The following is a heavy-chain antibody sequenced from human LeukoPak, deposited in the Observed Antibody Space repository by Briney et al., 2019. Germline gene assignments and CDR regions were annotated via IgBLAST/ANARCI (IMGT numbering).Heavy chain of an antibody. V-gene: IGHV1-46*01. D-gene: IGHD3-3*01. J-gene: IGHJ4*02. CDR2: INPSGGST. CDR3: ARDNGNDFWSGYHQSPFDY. CDR1: GYTFTSYY. Sequence: ASVKVSCKASGYTFTSYYMHWVRQAPGQGLEWMGIINPSGGSTSYAQKFQGRVTMTRDTSTSTVYMELSSLRSEDTAVYYCARDNGNDFWSGYHQSPFDYWGQGTLVTVSS.